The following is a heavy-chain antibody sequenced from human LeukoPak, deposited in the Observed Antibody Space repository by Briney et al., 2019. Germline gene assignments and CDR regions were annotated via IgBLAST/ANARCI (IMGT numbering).Heavy chain of an antibody. J-gene: IGHJ5*02. V-gene: IGHV3-21*01. CDR3: ARDAGIYKTYWWPTRGHWFDP. Sequence: PGGPLRLPCAASGFPFRSYRLIWVRQAPGKGLEGVSSISSSRSYIFYADSVKGRFTISRDNAKNSLYLQMNSLRAEDTAVYYFARDAGIYKTYWWPTRGHWFDPWGQGTLVTVSS. CDR1: GFPFRSYR. D-gene: IGHD2-8*02. CDR2: ISSSRSYI.